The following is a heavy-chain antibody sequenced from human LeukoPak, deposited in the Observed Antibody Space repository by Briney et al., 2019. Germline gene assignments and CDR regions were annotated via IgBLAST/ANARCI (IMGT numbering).Heavy chain of an antibody. V-gene: IGHV4-61*02. J-gene: IGHJ4*02. CDR2: IYTSGST. Sequence: SQTLSLTCTVSGGSISSGSYYWSWIRQPAGKGLEWIGRIYTSGSTNYNPSLKSRVTISVDTSKNQFSLKLSSVTAADTAVYYCARLSGSYRELVRPLDYWGQGTLVTVSS. D-gene: IGHD1-26*01. CDR1: GGSISSGSYY. CDR3: ARLSGSYRELVRPLDY.